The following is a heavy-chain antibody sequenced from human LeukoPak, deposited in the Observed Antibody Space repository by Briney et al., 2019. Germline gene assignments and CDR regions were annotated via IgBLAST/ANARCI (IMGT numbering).Heavy chain of an antibody. V-gene: IGHV3-30*02. Sequence: GGSLRLSCAASGFTFSSYGMHWVRQAPGKGLEWVAFIRYDGSNEYYADSVKGRFTISRDNSKNTLYLQMNSLRAEDTAVYYCARAYSSSWSDFDYWGQGTLVTVSS. J-gene: IGHJ4*02. CDR3: ARAYSSSWSDFDY. CDR1: GFTFSSYG. CDR2: IRYDGSNE. D-gene: IGHD6-13*01.